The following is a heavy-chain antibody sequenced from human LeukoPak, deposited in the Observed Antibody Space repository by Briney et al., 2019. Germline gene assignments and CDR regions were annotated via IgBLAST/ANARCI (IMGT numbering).Heavy chain of an antibody. CDR1: GFTFSSYW. CDR2: IKQDGSEK. J-gene: IGHJ6*03. CDR3: ARDKDIVATIGYYYYMDV. V-gene: IGHV3-7*03. D-gene: IGHD5-12*01. Sequence: PGGSLRLSCAASGFTFSSYWMSWVRQAPGKGLEWVANIKQDGSEKYYVDSVKGRFTISRDNAKNSLYLQMNSLRAEDTAVYYCARDKDIVATIGYYYYMDVWGKGTTVTVSS.